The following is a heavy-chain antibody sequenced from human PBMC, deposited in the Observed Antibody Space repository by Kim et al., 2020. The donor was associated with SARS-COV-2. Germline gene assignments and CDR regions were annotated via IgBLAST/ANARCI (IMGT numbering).Heavy chain of an antibody. CDR3: ARGHQYDTSLKALPDY. J-gene: IGHJ4*02. Sequence: ASVKVSCKASGYTFTSYGISWVRQAPGQGLEWMGWISTYNGNTKYAEKFQGRVTMTTDTSTTTVYMELRSLRSDDTAMYYCARGHQYDTSLKALPDYWGQGTQVTVSP. CDR1: GYTFTSYG. D-gene: IGHD3-22*01. CDR2: ISTYNGNT. V-gene: IGHV1-18*01.